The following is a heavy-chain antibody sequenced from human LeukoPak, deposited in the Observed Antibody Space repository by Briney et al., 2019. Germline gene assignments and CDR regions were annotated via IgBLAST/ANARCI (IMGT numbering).Heavy chain of an antibody. J-gene: IGHJ6*02. D-gene: IGHD3-22*01. CDR2: INPNSGGA. Sequence: ASVKVSCKASGYIFTGYYMHWVRQAPGQGLKWMGWINPNSGGANYAQKFQGRVTMTRDTSISTAYMELSRLRSDDTAVYYCARDGPRVSSGYYYGMDVWGQGTTVTVSS. CDR1: GYIFTGYY. CDR3: ARDGPRVSSGYYYGMDV. V-gene: IGHV1-2*02.